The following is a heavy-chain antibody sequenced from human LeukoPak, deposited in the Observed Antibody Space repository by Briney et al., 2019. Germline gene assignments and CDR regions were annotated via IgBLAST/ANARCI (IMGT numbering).Heavy chain of an antibody. J-gene: IGHJ4*02. CDR3: AAPIAVAGTHSDY. CDR1: GFTFDDYA. V-gene: IGHV3-9*01. D-gene: IGHD6-19*01. Sequence: GGSLRLSCAASGFTFDDYAMHWVRQAPGKGLEWVSGISWNSGSIGYADSVKGRFTISRDNAKNSLYLQMNSLRAEDTAVYYCAAPIAVAGTHSDYWGQGTLVAVSS. CDR2: ISWNSGSI.